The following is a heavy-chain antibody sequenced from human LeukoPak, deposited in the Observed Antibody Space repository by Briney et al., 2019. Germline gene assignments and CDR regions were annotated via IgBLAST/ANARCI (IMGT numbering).Heavy chain of an antibody. CDR1: GFTFSSYS. D-gene: IGHD3-22*01. J-gene: IGHJ3*02. CDR2: ISSSSSYI. V-gene: IGHV3-21*01. Sequence: GGSLRLSCAASGFTFSSYSMNWVRQAPGKGLEWVSSISSSSSYIYYADSVKGRFTISRDNAKNSLYLKMNSLRAEDTAVYYCAREGYYYDSSGYYYSRREGHAFDIWGQGTMVTVSS. CDR3: AREGYYYDSSGYYYSRREGHAFDI.